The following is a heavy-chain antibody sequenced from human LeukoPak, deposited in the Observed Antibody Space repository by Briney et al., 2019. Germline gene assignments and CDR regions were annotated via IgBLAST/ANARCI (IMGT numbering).Heavy chain of an antibody. CDR1: GFTFSSYA. CDR3: ALKGGYSPFDY. J-gene: IGHJ4*02. V-gene: IGHV3-23*01. CDR2: ISGSGGST. D-gene: IGHD5-18*01. Sequence: GGSLRLSCAASGFTFSSYAMSWIRQAPGKGLEWVSAISGSGGSTYYADSVKGRFTISRDNSKNTLYLQMNSLRAEDTAVYYCALKGGYSPFDYWGQGTLVTVSS.